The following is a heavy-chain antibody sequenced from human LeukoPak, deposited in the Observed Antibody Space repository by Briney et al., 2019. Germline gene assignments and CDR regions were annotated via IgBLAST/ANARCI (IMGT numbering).Heavy chain of an antibody. V-gene: IGHV3-21*01. D-gene: IGHD3-10*01. CDR2: MTSVTYI. CDR1: GFAFSSYS. CDR3: ASADYYGSGSHYTFRGLDY. J-gene: IGHJ4*02. Sequence: PGGSLRLSCAASGFAFSSYSMHWVRQAPGKGLERVSSMTSVTYIYYAASVKGRFTISRDNAKNSLYLQMNNLRVEDTAVYYCASADYYGSGSHYTFRGLDYWGQGTLVTVSS.